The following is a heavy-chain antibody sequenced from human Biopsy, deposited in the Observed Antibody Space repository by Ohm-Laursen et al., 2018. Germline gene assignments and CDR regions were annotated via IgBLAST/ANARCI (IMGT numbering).Heavy chain of an antibody. CDR3: ARIYFYGVGSSDFFFDV. Sequence: GTLSLTCSVSGSSISTFDYYWGWVRPPPGQGLEWIGCVFYSGTTYYNPSLKRRVTISQDESNNQFSLTLTSVTARDTADYYCARIYFYGVGSSDFFFDVWGHGTPVAVSS. CDR2: VFYSGTT. J-gene: IGHJ4*01. V-gene: IGHV4-39*01. CDR1: GSSISTFDYY. D-gene: IGHD3-10*01.